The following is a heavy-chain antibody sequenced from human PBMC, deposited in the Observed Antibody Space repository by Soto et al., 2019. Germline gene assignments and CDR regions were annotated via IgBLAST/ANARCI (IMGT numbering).Heavy chain of an antibody. V-gene: IGHV4-34*01. CDR3: ASPYYDFWSGPPWGTQKYYFDF. CDR1: GGSFSGYY. CDR2: INLSGST. J-gene: IGHJ4*02. D-gene: IGHD3-3*01. Sequence: QVHLQQWGAGLLKPSETLSLTCAVYGGSFSGYYWSWIRQPPGKGLEWIGEINLSGSTNYNPSLESRITISVDTSKNQFSLKLSSVTAADTAVYYCASPYYDFWSGPPWGTQKYYFDFWGQGTLVTVSS.